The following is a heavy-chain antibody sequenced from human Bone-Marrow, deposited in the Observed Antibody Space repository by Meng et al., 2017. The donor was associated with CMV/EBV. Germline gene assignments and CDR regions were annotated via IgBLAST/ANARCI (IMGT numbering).Heavy chain of an antibody. D-gene: IGHD3-3*01. V-gene: IGHV1-2*02. Sequence: ASVKVSCKASGYTFTSYDINWVRQATGQGLEWMGRINPNSDGTNYAQKFQGRVTLTRDTSISTAYMDLSGVTSDDTAMYYCARQNVGSGYNWFDPWGQGTLVTVSS. CDR2: INPNSDGT. J-gene: IGHJ5*02. CDR1: GYTFTSYD. CDR3: ARQNVGSGYNWFDP.